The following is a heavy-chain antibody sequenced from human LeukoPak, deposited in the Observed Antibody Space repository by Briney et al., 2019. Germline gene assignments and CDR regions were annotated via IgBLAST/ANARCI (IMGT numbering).Heavy chain of an antibody. V-gene: IGHV3-33*01. CDR3: VRSRGGSSSGVGDNFDH. CDR1: GFHFRSYG. CDR2: IWNDGSKK. Sequence: PGRSLRLSCAASGFHFRSYGMHWVRQAPGKGLEWVAVIWNDGSKKYYEDSVKDRFTISRGDSKNTLYMQMNSLRAEDTAVYYCVRSRGGSSSGVGDNFDHWGQGTLVTVSS. D-gene: IGHD6-6*01. J-gene: IGHJ4*02.